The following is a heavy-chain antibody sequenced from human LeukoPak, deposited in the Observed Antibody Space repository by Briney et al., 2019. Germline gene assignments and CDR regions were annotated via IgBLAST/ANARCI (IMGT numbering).Heavy chain of an antibody. CDR3: ARNDYGSRDALDY. CDR2: IYYSGST. Sequence: SETLSLTCTVSGGSISSYYWSWIRQPPGKGLEWIGYIYYSGSTNYNPSLKSRVTISVDTSKNQFSLKLSSVTAADTAVYYCARNDYGSRDALDYWGQGTLVTVSS. CDR1: GGSISSYY. J-gene: IGHJ4*02. D-gene: IGHD3-10*01. V-gene: IGHV4-59*08.